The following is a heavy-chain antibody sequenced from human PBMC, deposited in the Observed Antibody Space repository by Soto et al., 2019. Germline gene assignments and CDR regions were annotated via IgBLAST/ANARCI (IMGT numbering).Heavy chain of an antibody. V-gene: IGHV3-30*04. CDR3: TKSSGGSSSVGMDY. CDR1: GFIFKNYA. CDR2: ITRDGYNK. D-gene: IGHD6-6*01. Sequence: GGSLRLSCAGSGFIFKNYALNWVRQAPGKGLEWVASITRDGYNKYYADSVKGRFTISRDNSRDTLSLQMTALTIEDSSVYYCTKSSGGSSSVGMDYWGQGTRVTVSS. J-gene: IGHJ4*02.